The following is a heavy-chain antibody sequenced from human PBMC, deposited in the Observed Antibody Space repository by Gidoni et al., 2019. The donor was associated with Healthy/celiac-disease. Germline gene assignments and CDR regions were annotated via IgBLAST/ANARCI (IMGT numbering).Heavy chain of an antibody. Sequence: QVQLVQSGAAVKKPGSSVTVSCKASGGTFSSYAISWVRQAPGQGLEWMGGIIPIFGTANYAQKFQGRVTITADKSPSTAYMELSSLRSEDTAVYYCARESGIVVVPAAPNWFDPWGQGTLVTVSS. CDR2: IIPIFGTA. CDR3: ARESGIVVVPAAPNWFDP. V-gene: IGHV1-69*06. CDR1: GGTFSSYA. J-gene: IGHJ5*02. D-gene: IGHD2-2*01.